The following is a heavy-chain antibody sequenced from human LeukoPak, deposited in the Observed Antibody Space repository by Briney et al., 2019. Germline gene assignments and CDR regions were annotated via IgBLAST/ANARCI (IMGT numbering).Heavy chain of an antibody. D-gene: IGHD3-10*01. CDR2: INNDGSST. J-gene: IGHJ4*02. CDR3: AKEDNMVRGVISN. CDR1: GFTFSNYW. V-gene: IGHV3-74*03. Sequence: GGSLRLSCAASGFTFSNYWMHWVRQTPGKGLVWVSHINNDGSSTTYADSVKGRFTISRDNAKNTLYLQMNSLRAEDTAVYYCAKEDNMVRGVISNWGQGTLVTVSS.